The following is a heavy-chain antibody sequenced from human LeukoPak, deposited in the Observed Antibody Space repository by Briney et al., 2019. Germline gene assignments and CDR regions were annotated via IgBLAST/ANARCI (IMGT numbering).Heavy chain of an antibody. CDR3: ARGGGARGRYFDY. D-gene: IGHD3-10*01. V-gene: IGHV4-34*01. Sequence: SETLSLTCAVYGGSFSGYYWSWIRQPPGKGLEWIGEINHSGSTNYNPSLKSRVTISVDTSKNQFSLKLSSVTAADTAVYYCARGGGARGRYFDYWGQGTLVTVSS. CDR2: INHSGST. J-gene: IGHJ4*02. CDR1: GGSFSGYY.